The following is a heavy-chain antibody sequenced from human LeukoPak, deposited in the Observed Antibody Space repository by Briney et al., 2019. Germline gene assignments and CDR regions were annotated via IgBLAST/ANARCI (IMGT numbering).Heavy chain of an antibody. CDR2: IKQDGSET. CDR1: GFTSTDYW. D-gene: IGHD3-3*01. V-gene: IGHV3-7*01. J-gene: IGHJ4*02. CDR3: ARIFNFWSGYYRDY. Sequence: PGGSLRLSCAASGFTSTDYWMSWVRQAPGKGLEWVANIKQDGSETYYVDSVKGRFTISRDNAKNSLYLQMNSLRAEDTAVYYCARIFNFWSGYYRDYWGQGTLVTVSS.